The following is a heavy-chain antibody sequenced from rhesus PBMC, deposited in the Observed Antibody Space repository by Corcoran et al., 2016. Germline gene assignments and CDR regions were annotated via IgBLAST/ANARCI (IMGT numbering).Heavy chain of an antibody. CDR2: ITYSGST. D-gene: IGHD2-21*01. CDR1: GGSISSGSYY. V-gene: IGHV4-122*02. J-gene: IGHJ4*01. Sequence: QVKLQESGPGLVKPSETLSLTCAVSGGSISSGSYYWSWIRKHPGKGLEWIVDITYSGSTSYNPSLKSRVTISRDTSKNQFSLKLSSVTAADTAVYYCARDRCTGSGCYLDYWGQGVLVTVSS. CDR3: ARDRCTGSGCYLDY.